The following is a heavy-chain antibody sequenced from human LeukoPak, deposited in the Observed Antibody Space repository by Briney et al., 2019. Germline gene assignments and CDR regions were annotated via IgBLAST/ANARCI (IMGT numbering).Heavy chain of an antibody. CDR1: GGSINSYY. D-gene: IGHD3-16*02. Sequence: KTSETLSLTCTVSGGSINSYYWSWIRQPPGKGLEWIGYIYPSGSTNYNPSLKSRVTMSLDTSKSQFSLNLSSVTAADTAVYYCARDIGHDYVWGSYRANPEFDPWGQGTLVTVSS. J-gene: IGHJ5*02. CDR3: ARDIGHDYVWGSYRANPEFDP. V-gene: IGHV4-59*12. CDR2: IYPSGST.